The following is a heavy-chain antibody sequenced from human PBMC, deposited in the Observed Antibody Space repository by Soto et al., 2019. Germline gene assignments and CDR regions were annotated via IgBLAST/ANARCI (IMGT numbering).Heavy chain of an antibody. V-gene: IGHV4-34*01. Sequence: QVQLQQWGAGLLKPSETLSLTCAVYGGSFSGYYWSWIRQPPGKGLEWIGEINHSGSTNYNPSLKSRVTISVDTSKNQFSLKLRSVTAAATAVYYCARGTSWFGEFLYYFDYWGQGTLVTVSS. D-gene: IGHD3-10*01. CDR3: ARGTSWFGEFLYYFDY. CDR2: INHSGST. CDR1: GGSFSGYY. J-gene: IGHJ4*02.